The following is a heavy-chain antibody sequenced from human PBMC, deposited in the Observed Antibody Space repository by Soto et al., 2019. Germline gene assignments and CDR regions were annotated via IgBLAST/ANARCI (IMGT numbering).Heavy chain of an antibody. CDR2: INHSGST. D-gene: IGHD3-3*01. CDR3: ARGRHDLTSVPFDY. J-gene: IGHJ4*02. V-gene: IGHV4-34*01. CDR1: RASFSDYY. Sequence: SETLSLTCAVYRASFSDYYWSWIRQPPGKGLEWIGEINHSGSTSYNPSLKSRVTISVDTSKSQFSLKLSSVTAADTAIYYCARGRHDLTSVPFDYWGQGTPVPVSS.